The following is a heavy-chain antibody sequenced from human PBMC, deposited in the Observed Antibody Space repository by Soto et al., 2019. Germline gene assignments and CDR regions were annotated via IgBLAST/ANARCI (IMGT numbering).Heavy chain of an antibody. J-gene: IGHJ6*02. CDR3: ARIASSGRGWDV. CDR2: IKQDGSEE. D-gene: IGHD3-10*01. V-gene: IGHV3-7*01. Sequence: EVQLVESGGGLVQPGGSLRLSCVDSGFTFSSYWMSWVRQAPVKGLEWVGNIKQDGSEENYVDSVKGRFTISRDKAKNSMYLQMNSLGAEDTAVYYCARIASSGRGWDVWGQGTTVVVSS. CDR1: GFTFSSYW.